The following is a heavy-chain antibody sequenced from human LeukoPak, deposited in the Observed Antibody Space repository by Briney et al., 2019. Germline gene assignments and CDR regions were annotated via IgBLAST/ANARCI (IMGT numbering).Heavy chain of an antibody. CDR3: ATFMVRLPGFWSGSSFDF. Sequence: ASVKVSCKVSGYSLSDLAIHWVRQAPGKGLEWMGGFATEYDGTVYAQRFQGRVTMTEDTSRDIAYMELSSLKFDDAAVYYCATFMVRLPGFWSGSSFDFWGRGTLVTVSS. CDR2: FATEYDGT. CDR1: GYSLSDLA. J-gene: IGHJ4*02. V-gene: IGHV1-24*01. D-gene: IGHD3-3*01.